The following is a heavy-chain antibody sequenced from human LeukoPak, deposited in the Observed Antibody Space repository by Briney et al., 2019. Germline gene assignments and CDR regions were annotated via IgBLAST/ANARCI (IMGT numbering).Heavy chain of an antibody. CDR1: GGSISSGSYY. D-gene: IGHD3-9*01. J-gene: IGHJ4*02. Sequence: SQTLSLTCTVSGGSISSGSYYWSWIRQPAGKGLEWIGRIYTSGSTNYNPSLKSRVTISVDTSKNQFSLKLSSVTAADTAVYYCAREAPGYDILTGYYWGPPRRNFDYWGQGTLVTVSS. V-gene: IGHV4-61*02. CDR3: AREAPGYDILTGYYWGPPRRNFDY. CDR2: IYTSGST.